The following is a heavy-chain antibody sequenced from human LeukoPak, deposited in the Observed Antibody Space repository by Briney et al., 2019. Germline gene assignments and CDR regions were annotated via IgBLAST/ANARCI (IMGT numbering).Heavy chain of an antibody. J-gene: IGHJ6*02. Sequence: PGRSLRLSCAASGFTLSSYGMHWVRQAPGKGLEWVAVISYAGSNKYYVDSVKGRFTISRDNSKNTLYLQMNSLRAEDTAVYYCAKDSLRWSYFYYGMDVWGPGTLVTVSS. V-gene: IGHV3-30*18. CDR3: AKDSLRWSYFYYGMDV. CDR2: ISYAGSNK. D-gene: IGHD4-23*01. CDR1: GFTLSSYG.